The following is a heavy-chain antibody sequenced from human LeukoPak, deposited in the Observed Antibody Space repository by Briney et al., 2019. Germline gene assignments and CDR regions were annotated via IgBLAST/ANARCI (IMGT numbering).Heavy chain of an antibody. CDR1: GGSFSGYY. CDR3: ARSAPYSGYDPEFDY. Sequence: SETLSLTCAVYGGSFSGYYWSWIRQPPGKGLEWIGKINHSGSTNYNPSLKSRVTISVDTSKNQFSLKLSSVTAADTAVYYCARSAPYSGYDPEFDYWGQGTLVTVSS. V-gene: IGHV4-34*01. CDR2: INHSGST. D-gene: IGHD5-12*01. J-gene: IGHJ4*02.